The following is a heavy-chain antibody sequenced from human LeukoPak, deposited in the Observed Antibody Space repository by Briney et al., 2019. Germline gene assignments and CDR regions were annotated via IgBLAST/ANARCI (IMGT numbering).Heavy chain of an antibody. CDR2: IIPIFGTA. CDR1: GGTFSSYA. Sequence: SVKVSCKASGGTFSSYAISWVRQAPGQGVEWMGGIIPIFGTANYAQRFQGRVTITADESTSTAYMELSSLRSEDTAVYYCARDQKEMIVGALDIWGQGTMVTVSS. V-gene: IGHV1-69*13. J-gene: IGHJ3*02. CDR3: ARDQKEMIVGALDI. D-gene: IGHD3-22*01.